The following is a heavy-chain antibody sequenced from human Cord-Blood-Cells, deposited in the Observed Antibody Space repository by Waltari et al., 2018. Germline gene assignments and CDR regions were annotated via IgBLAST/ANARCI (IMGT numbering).Heavy chain of an antibody. J-gene: IGHJ5*02. CDR2: ISSSSSTI. Sequence: EVQLVESGGGLVQPGGSLRLSCAASGFTFSSYSMNWVRPAPGKGLEWVSYISSSSSTIYYADSVKGRFTISRDNAKNSLYLQMNSLRDEDTAVYYCARGGAEIVVVPAAKVSDPWGQGTLVTVS. D-gene: IGHD2-2*01. CDR3: ARGGAEIVVVPAAKVSDP. CDR1: GFTFSSYS. V-gene: IGHV3-48*02.